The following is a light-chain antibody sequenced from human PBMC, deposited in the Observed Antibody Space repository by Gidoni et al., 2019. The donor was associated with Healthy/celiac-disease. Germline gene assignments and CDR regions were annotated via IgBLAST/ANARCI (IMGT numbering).Light chain of an antibody. CDR3: QHYYSSPPT. CDR2: WAS. CDR1: QSVFYSSNNKNY. Sequence: EIVMTQSPDDLAVSLGERASINCKSSQSVFYSSNNKNYLAWYQQKPGQPPKLLIYWASTRESGVPARFSGSGSGTDFTLTISSLQADDVAVYYCQHYYSSPPTFGQGTKVEIK. J-gene: IGKJ1*01. V-gene: IGKV4-1*01.